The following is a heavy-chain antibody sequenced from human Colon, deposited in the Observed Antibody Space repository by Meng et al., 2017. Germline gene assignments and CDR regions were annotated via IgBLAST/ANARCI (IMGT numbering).Heavy chain of an antibody. CDR2: MSIDETAT. Sequence: EVQVVGPGRALVHPGGSLRFSCAVSGFSVSAHWMHWVRQAPGKGLVGIARMSIDETATTYADFVKRRFTISRDNGNNTLQLQRSSLGAEDSAVYCCARSGYNNGYDYWGQGTLVTVSS. D-gene: IGHD3-22*01. CDR1: GFSVSAHW. CDR3: ARSGYNNGYDY. J-gene: IGHJ4*02. V-gene: IGHV3-74*01.